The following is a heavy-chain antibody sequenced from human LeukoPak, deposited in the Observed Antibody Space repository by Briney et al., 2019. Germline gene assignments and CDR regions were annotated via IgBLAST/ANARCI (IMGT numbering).Heavy chain of an antibody. V-gene: IGHV4-59*08. J-gene: IGHJ4*02. CDR3: ARRLAVAAHFDY. Sequence: SETLSLTCTVSGGSISGYYWNWIRQPPGKGLEWIGSMFSSGSTNYNPSLKSRVTISVDTSKNQFSLRPNSVTAADTAVYYCARRLAVAAHFDYWGQGTLVTVSS. CDR1: GGSISGYY. CDR2: MFSSGST. D-gene: IGHD6-19*01.